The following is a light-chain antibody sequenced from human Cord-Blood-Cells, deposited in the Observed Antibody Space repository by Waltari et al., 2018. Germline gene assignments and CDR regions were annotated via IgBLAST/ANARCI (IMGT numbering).Light chain of an antibody. V-gene: IGKV1-5*01. CDR3: QQYNSYSPLT. Sequence: DIQMTQSPSTLSASVGDRVTITCRASQSISSWLAWYQQKPGKAPKLLIYDASSLESGVPSRVSGSGSGTEFTLTISSLQPDDFATDYCQQYNSYSPLTFGGGTKVEIK. J-gene: IGKJ4*01. CDR1: QSISSW. CDR2: DAS.